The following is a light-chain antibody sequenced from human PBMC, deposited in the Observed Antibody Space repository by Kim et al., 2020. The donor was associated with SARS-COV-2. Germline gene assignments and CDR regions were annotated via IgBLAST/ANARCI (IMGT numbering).Light chain of an antibody. V-gene: IGLV2-11*03. J-gene: IGLJ1*01. Sequence: QSVTISCTGTSSDVGGYNYVAWYPQHPGKAPKLRIYDVSKRPSGVPDRFSGSKSGNTASLTISGLQAEDEADYYCCSYAGSYSNYVFGTGTKVTVL. CDR1: SSDVGGYNY. CDR2: DVS. CDR3: CSYAGSYSNYV.